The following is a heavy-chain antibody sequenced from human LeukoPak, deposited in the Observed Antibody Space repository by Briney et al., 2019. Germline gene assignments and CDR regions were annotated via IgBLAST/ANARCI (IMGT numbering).Heavy chain of an antibody. Sequence: ASVKVSCKASGYTFTSYYMHWVRQAPGQGLEWMGIINPRGGSTTYAQKFQGRVTMTRDTSTSTVYMELSGLRSEDTAVYYCARPDILTGYYDYWGQGTLVTVSS. J-gene: IGHJ4*02. CDR1: GYTFTSYY. CDR3: ARPDILTGYYDY. D-gene: IGHD3-9*01. V-gene: IGHV1-46*01. CDR2: INPRGGST.